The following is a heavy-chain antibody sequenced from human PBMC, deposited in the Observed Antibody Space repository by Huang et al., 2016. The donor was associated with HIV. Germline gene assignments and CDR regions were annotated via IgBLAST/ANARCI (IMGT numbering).Heavy chain of an antibody. CDR1: GFTFSNVW. D-gene: IGHD6-13*01. J-gene: IGHJ4*02. Sequence: EVQLVESGGGLVKPGGSLRLSCAASGFTFSNVWMSWVRQTPGKGLEWVGRIKSKTEGGTTDFASPVEGSCTIAREDSKNTLYLQMNSLKTEDTAVYYCSTWGLTAAGGNWGQGTLVTVSS. CDR2: IKSKTEGGTT. CDR3: STWGLTAAGGN. V-gene: IGHV3-15*01.